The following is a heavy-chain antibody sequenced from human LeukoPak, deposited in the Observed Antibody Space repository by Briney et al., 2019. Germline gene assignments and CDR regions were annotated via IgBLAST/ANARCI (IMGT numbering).Heavy chain of an antibody. CDR2: IYTSGST. CDR3: ARDLRFLEWLSFDP. Sequence: SETLSLTCTVSGGSISSYYWSWIRQPAGKGLEWIGRIYTSGSTNYIPSLKSRVTMSVDTSKNQFSLKLSSVTAADTAVYYCARDLRFLEWLSFDPWGQGTLVTVSS. V-gene: IGHV4-4*07. J-gene: IGHJ5*02. CDR1: GGSISSYY. D-gene: IGHD3-3*01.